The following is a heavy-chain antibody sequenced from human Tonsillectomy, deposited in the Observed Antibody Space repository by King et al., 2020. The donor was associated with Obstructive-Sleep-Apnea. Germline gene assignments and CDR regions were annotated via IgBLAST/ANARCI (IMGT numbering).Heavy chain of an antibody. CDR3: ARQFAASYYVDS. Sequence: QLQLHESGPGLVKPSETLSLTCTISGTSISSYFWSWIRQPPGKALEWIGYVFHTGYTNYNPSLNGRVTISVDTSQNQFSLKLTSLTAADTAIYFCARQFAASYYVDSWGQGTLVTVSS. CDR2: VFHTGYT. CDR1: GTSISSYF. D-gene: IGHD3-10*01. V-gene: IGHV4-59*01. J-gene: IGHJ5*02.